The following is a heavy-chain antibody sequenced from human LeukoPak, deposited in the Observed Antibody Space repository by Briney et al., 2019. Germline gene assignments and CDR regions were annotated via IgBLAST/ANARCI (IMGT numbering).Heavy chain of an antibody. CDR3: AREGGPYRPLDY. CDR2: IYITGST. Sequence: SETLSLTCTVSGASISSYYWNWIRQPAGKGLEWIGRIYITGSTNYTPSLKSRLTMSLDTSKNQFSLKLNSVTAADTAVYYCAREGGPYRPLDYSGQGTLVTVSS. CDR1: GASISSYY. V-gene: IGHV4-4*07. J-gene: IGHJ4*02.